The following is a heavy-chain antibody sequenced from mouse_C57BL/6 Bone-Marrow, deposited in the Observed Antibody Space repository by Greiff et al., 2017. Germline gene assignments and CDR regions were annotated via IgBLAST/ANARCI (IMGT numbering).Heavy chain of an antibody. CDR1: GYSITSGYY. CDR3: ARDGYYVFAY. Sequence: DVKLQESGPGLVKPSQSLSLTCSVTGYSITSGYYWNWIRQFPVNKLEWMGYISYDGSNNYNPSLKNRISITRDTSKNQFFLKFNSVTTEDTATYYCARDGYYVFAYWGQGTLVTVSA. J-gene: IGHJ3*01. CDR2: ISYDGSN. D-gene: IGHD1-1*01. V-gene: IGHV3-6*01.